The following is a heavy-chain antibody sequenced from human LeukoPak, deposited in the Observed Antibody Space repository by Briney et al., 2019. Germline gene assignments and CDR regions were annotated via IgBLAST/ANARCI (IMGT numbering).Heavy chain of an antibody. J-gene: IGHJ6*03. Sequence: SETLSLTCTVSGGSISSYYWSWIRQPPGKGLEWIGYIYYSGSTNYNPSLKSRVTISVDTSKNQFSLKLSSVTAADTAVYYCARANHYDFWSGYYIHDYYYYYMDVWGKGTTVTVSS. V-gene: IGHV4-59*01. CDR2: IYYSGST. CDR1: GGSISSYY. CDR3: ARANHYDFWSGYYIHDYYYYYMDV. D-gene: IGHD3-3*01.